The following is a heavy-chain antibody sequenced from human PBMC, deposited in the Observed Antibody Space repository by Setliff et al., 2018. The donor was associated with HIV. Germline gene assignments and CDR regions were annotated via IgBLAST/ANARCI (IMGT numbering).Heavy chain of an antibody. CDR2: INPKFGDT. Sequence: AASVKVSCKASGYTFTDYYFHWVRQAPGQGLEWMGWINPKFGDTLYAQKFQDRVVMTRDLSTTTVYMELSRLTSGDTALYFCARDLSTHWSGYSLAYWGQGTPVTVSS. CDR1: GYTFTDYY. V-gene: IGHV1-2*02. J-gene: IGHJ4*02. D-gene: IGHD3-3*01. CDR3: ARDLSTHWSGYSLAY.